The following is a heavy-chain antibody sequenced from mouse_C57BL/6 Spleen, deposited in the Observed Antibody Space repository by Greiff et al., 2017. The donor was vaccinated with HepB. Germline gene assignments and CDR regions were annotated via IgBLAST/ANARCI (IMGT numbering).Heavy chain of an antibody. J-gene: IGHJ4*01. V-gene: IGHV1-53*01. CDR3: ARRGTTVVAYYYAMDY. CDR2: INPSNGGT. Sequence: QVQLQQPGTELVKPGASVKLSCKASGYTFTSYWMHWVKQRPGQGLEWIGNINPSNGGTNYNEKFKSKATLTVDKSSSTAYMQLSSLTSEDSAVYYCARRGTTVVAYYYAMDYWGQGTSVTVSS. D-gene: IGHD1-1*01. CDR1: GYTFTSYW.